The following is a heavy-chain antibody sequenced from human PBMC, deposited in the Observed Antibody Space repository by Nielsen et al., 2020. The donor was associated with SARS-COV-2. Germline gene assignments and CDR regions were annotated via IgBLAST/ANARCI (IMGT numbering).Heavy chain of an antibody. D-gene: IGHD3-10*01. Sequence: GGSLRLSCAASGFTFSDYYMSWIRQAPGKGLEWVSYISSSSSYTNYADSVKGRFTISRDNAKNTLYLQMNSLRAEDTAVYYCARVSSGSGTLDYWGQGTLVTVSS. V-gene: IGHV3-11*05. J-gene: IGHJ4*02. CDR1: GFTFSDYY. CDR3: ARVSSGSGTLDY. CDR2: ISSSSSYT.